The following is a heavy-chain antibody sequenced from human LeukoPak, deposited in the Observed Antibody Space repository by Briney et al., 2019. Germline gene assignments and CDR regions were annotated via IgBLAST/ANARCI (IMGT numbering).Heavy chain of an antibody. CDR3: ARVHIVVVTGSPTGNAFDI. V-gene: IGHV1-18*01. J-gene: IGHJ3*02. CDR1: GYTFTSYG. Sequence: WASVKVSCKASGYTFTSYGTSGVRQAPGQGRGWMGWISAYKGNTNYAQKLQGRVTMTTDTSTSTAYMELRSLRSDATAVYYCARVHIVVVTGSPTGNAFDIWGQGTMVTVSS. CDR2: ISAYKGNT. D-gene: IGHD2-21*02.